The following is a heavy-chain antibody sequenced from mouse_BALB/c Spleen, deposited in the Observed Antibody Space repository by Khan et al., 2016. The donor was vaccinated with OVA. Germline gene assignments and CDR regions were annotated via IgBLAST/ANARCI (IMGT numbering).Heavy chain of an antibody. CDR3: ARSNYSGRSLYAMAY. D-gene: IGHD1-1*01. V-gene: IGHV1S132*01. CDR1: GYTFTSYG. CDR2: ISPGSGSE. Sequence: QVQLQQSGDELEKPGDTVKMSCKASGYTFTSYGSNWIKQTPGPGLEWIGQISPGSGSESYTKMFTVQATLTIETSATTAYIQLTNLSPEDPALYFCARSNYSGRSLYAMAYWGQGTSVTVSA. J-gene: IGHJ4*01.